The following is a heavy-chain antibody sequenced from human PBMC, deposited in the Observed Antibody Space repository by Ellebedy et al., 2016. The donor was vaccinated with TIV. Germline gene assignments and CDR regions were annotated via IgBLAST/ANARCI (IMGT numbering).Heavy chain of an antibody. CDR2: VRSVSTSM. Sequence: GESLKISCAVSGFPFSSYYMNWIRQAPGKRLELLSAVRSVSTSMFYADSVKGRFTVSRDNAKNSLYLQMNNLRAEDTAVYYCARDFDTAPMKTIFDYWGHGSLVTVSS. CDR3: ARDFDTAPMKTIFDY. CDR1: GFPFSSYY. V-gene: IGHV3-21*01. D-gene: IGHD5-18*01. J-gene: IGHJ4*01.